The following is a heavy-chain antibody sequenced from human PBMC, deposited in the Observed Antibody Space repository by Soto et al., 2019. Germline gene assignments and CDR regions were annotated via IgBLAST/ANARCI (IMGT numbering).Heavy chain of an antibody. D-gene: IGHD3-22*01. J-gene: IGHJ6*02. CDR1: GGFITSGDYY. CDR2: IYYSGST. Sequence: QVQLQESGPGLVKPSQTLSLTCTVSGGFITSGDYYWSWIRQPPGKGLEWIGYIYYSGSTYYNPSLTWRGTLSMATSNHQFSLKLSSVTAADTALYYCAVATRTIIVGMDVWGHGPTVTVSS. CDR3: AVATRTIIVGMDV. V-gene: IGHV4-30-4*01.